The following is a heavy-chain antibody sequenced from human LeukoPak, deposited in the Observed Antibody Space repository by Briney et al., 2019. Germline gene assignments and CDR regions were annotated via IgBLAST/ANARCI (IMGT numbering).Heavy chain of an antibody. CDR1: SGSFSGNY. D-gene: IGHD6-6*01. V-gene: IGHV4-34*01. Sequence: PSETLSLTCDVYSGSFSGNYWSWIRQPPGKGLEWIGEINHSGSTNYNPSLKSRVTLSADTSKNQVSLKLTSVSAADTAVYYCALRNGHSSSSGDYWGQGTLVTVSS. CDR3: ALRNGHSSSSGDY. J-gene: IGHJ4*02. CDR2: INHSGST.